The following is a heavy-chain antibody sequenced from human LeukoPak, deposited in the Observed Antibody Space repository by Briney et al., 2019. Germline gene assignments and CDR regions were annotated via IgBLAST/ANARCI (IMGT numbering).Heavy chain of an antibody. CDR2: IYYSGST. V-gene: IGHV4-59*01. CDR1: GGSISSYY. CDR3: ARAQRAYYDFWSGYYDY. J-gene: IGHJ4*02. Sequence: SETLSLTCTVSGGSISSYYWSWIRQPPGKGLEWIGYIYYSGSTNYNPSLKSRVTISVDTSKNQFSLKLSSVTAADTAVYYCARAQRAYYDFWSGYYDYWGQGTLVTVSS. D-gene: IGHD3-3*01.